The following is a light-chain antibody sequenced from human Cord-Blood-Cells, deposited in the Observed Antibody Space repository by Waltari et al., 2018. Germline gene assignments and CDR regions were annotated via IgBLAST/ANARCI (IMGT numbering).Light chain of an antibody. Sequence: IQLNQSPSYLSASVGDKVTITCRASQGIRTDLAWYKQKPGKAPKLLIYAASTWQSVVATGLSGTASGTEITRTTSRLQPEDFATNCCKPLNSYTRTSGPGCKVD. V-gene: IGKV1-9*01. CDR1: QGIRTD. CDR3: KPLNSYTRT. J-gene: IGKJ3*01. CDR2: AAS.